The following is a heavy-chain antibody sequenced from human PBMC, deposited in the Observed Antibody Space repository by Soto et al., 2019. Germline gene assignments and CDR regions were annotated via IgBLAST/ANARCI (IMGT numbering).Heavy chain of an antibody. CDR2: INADNGDT. CDR3: ARGGIAYLHWFDP. CDR1: GYSFRSYG. J-gene: IGHJ5*02. D-gene: IGHD6-13*01. V-gene: IGHV1-3*01. Sequence: ASVKVSCKASGYSFRSYGIQWVRQAPGQRLEWMGWINADNGDTKYSRNFQDRVTIIRDTSASTVYMELSSLRTADTAVYYCARGGIAYLHWFDPWGQGYLVTVCS.